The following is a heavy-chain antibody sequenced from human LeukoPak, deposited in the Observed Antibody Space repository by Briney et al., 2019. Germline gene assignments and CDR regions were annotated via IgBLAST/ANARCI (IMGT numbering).Heavy chain of an antibody. CDR1: GFTFSNAW. V-gene: IGHV3-15*01. CDR3: TTTVTTYYYYGMDV. Sequence: PGGSLRLSRAASGFTFSNAWMSWVRQAPGKGLEWVGRIKSKTDGGTTDYAAPVKGRFTISRDDSKNTLYLQMNSLKTEDTAVYYCTTTVTTYYYYGMDVWGQGTTVTVSS. D-gene: IGHD4-17*01. J-gene: IGHJ6*02. CDR2: IKSKTDGGTT.